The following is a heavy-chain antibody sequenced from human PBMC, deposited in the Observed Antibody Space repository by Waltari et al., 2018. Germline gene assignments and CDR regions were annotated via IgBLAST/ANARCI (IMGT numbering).Heavy chain of an antibody. CDR3: VRKSSSGNTYNFDS. CDR2: ISSASSYT. Sequence: VQLVESGGGLVKPGGSLRLSCAASVFSFHLYTMNWVRQAPGKGLEWVSSISSASSYTYYADSLKGRFTISRDNTKNSLYLQMNSLRAEDTAVYYCVRKSSSGNTYNFDSWGQGTLVTVSS. J-gene: IGHJ4*02. V-gene: IGHV3-21*02. D-gene: IGHD3-22*01. CDR1: VFSFHLYT.